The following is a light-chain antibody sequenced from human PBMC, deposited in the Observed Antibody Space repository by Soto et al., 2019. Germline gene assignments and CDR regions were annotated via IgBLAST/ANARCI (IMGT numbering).Light chain of an antibody. CDR2: DAS. V-gene: IGKV3-15*01. J-gene: IGKJ1*01. Sequence: EVVLTQSPATLSVSPGDRATLSCLASQYIGSAVAWYHQRSGQAPRLLIFDASIRVPTTPARFSGSVSGTEFTLTISSLESEDFAVYFCQQYGDGPRTFGQGTKVDIK. CDR1: QYIGSA. CDR3: QQYGDGPRT.